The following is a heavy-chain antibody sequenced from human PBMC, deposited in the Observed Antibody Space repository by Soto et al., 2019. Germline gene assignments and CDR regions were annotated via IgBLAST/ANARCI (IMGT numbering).Heavy chain of an antibody. CDR3: ARVAYGDYEEAYYGMDV. J-gene: IGHJ6*02. CDR2: INPNSGGT. D-gene: IGHD4-17*01. CDR1: GYTFTGYY. Sequence: ASVKVSCKASGYTFTGYYMHWVRQAPGQGLEWMGWINPNSGGTNYAQKFQGWVTMTRDTSISTAYMELSRLRSDDTAVYYCARVAYGDYEEAYYGMDVWGQGTTVTVS. V-gene: IGHV1-2*04.